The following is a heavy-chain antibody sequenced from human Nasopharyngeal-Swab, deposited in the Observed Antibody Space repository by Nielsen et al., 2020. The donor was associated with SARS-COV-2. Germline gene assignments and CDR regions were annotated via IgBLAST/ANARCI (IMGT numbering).Heavy chain of an antibody. V-gene: IGHV3-23*01. D-gene: IGHD6-13*01. Sequence: VRQAPGKGLEWVSTISGTSLSTYFADSVKGRFTISRDNAKNTLYLQMNSLRAEDTAVYYCARDPMWEQQLLFDPWGQGTLVTVSS. CDR2: ISGTSLST. J-gene: IGHJ5*02. CDR3: ARDPMWEQQLLFDP.